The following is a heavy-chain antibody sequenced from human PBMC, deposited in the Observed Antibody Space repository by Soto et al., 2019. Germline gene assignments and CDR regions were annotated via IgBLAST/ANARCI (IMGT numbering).Heavy chain of an antibody. J-gene: IGHJ4*02. Sequence: SETLSLTCSVSGGSISSGGYYWSWIRLHPGQGLEWIGYIYYSGSTYYNPSLKSRVTISVDTSKNQFSLRLSSVTAADTAVYYCARSKYSASNGYYRYFDYWGQGTLVTVSS. D-gene: IGHD3-22*01. CDR2: IYYSGST. CDR3: ARSKYSASNGYYRYFDY. V-gene: IGHV4-31*03. CDR1: GGSISSGGYY.